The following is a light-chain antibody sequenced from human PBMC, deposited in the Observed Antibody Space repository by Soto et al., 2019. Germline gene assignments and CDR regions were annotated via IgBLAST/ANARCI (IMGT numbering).Light chain of an antibody. V-gene: IGKV3-15*01. J-gene: IGKJ1*01. CDR3: QLYNRSPPAGT. Sequence: DIVMTQSPATLSVSPGERATLSCRASQSVSSNLAWYQQKPGQAPRLLIYGASTRATGIPARFSGSGSGTEFTRTISSLQSEDFAVYYCQLYNRSPPAGTFGNGTKVQIK. CDR2: GAS. CDR1: QSVSSN.